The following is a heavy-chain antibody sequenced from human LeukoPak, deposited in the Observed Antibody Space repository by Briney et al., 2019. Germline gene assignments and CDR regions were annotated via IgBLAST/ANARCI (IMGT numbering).Heavy chain of an antibody. D-gene: IGHD1-20*01. CDR3: ARDNNWSPYYMDV. J-gene: IGHJ6*03. CDR2: ISSSGSTI. CDR1: GFTFSVYT. Sequence: PGGSLRLSCAASGFTFSVYTMNWIRQAPGKGLEWVSHISSSGSTIYYADSGKGRFTISSDNAKNSLYLEMNSLRAEDTAVYYCARDNNWSPYYMDVWGKGTTVTVSS. V-gene: IGHV3-48*01.